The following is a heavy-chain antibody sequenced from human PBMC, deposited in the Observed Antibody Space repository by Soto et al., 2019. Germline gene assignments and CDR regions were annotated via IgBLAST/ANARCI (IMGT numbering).Heavy chain of an antibody. Sequence: ASVKVSCKASGYNFTSYGISWVRQAPGQGLEWMGWISAYNGNTNYAQKLQGRVTMTTDTSTSTAYMELRSLRSDDAAVYSCARDPSITIFGVVMARPQFDPWGQGTLVTVSS. D-gene: IGHD3-3*01. V-gene: IGHV1-18*01. CDR2: ISAYNGNT. CDR3: ARDPSITIFGVVMARPQFDP. CDR1: GYNFTSYG. J-gene: IGHJ5*02.